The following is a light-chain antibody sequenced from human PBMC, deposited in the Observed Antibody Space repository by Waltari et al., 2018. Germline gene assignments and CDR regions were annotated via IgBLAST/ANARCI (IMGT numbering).Light chain of an antibody. J-gene: IGKJ2*01. CDR1: QSGSSSY. CDR2: GAS. V-gene: IGKV3-20*01. CDR3: QQYGSSPPFT. Sequence: EIVLTQSPGTLSLSPGERATLSCRASQSGSSSYLAWYQQQHVQAPSLLIYGASRSATAIPYRFSGSGSGTDFTLTIRRLEPEDFAVYYCQQYGSSPPFTFGQGTKLEIK.